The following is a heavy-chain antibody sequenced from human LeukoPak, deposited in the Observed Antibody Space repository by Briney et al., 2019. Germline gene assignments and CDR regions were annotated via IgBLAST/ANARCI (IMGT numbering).Heavy chain of an antibody. D-gene: IGHD3-3*01. CDR3: ARLTPHSFITIFGVLDY. Sequence: SETLSLTCTVSGGSISSYYWSWIRQPPGKGLEWIGYIYYSGSTNYNPSLKSRVTISVDTSKNQFSLKLSSVTAADTAVYYCARLTPHSFITIFGVLDYWGQGTLVTVSS. CDR2: IYYSGST. CDR1: GGSISSYY. V-gene: IGHV4-59*08. J-gene: IGHJ4*02.